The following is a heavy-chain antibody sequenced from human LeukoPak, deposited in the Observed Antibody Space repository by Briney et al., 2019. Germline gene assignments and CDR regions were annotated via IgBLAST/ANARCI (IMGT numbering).Heavy chain of an antibody. V-gene: IGHV3-23*01. Sequence: PGGSLRLSCAASGFTFSSYAMSWVRQAPGKGLEWVSSIFPSGGEIHYADSVRGRFTISRDNSKSILSLQMNSLRAEDTATYYCATYRQVLLPFESWGQGTLVTVSS. D-gene: IGHD5-18*01. J-gene: IGHJ4*02. CDR3: ATYRQVLLPFES. CDR2: IFPSGGEI. CDR1: GFTFSSYA.